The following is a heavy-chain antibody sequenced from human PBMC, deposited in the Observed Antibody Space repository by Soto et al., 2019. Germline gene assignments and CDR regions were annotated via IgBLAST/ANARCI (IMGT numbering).Heavy chain of an antibody. CDR2: DIPNFETT. CDR1: GGTFNRFA. D-gene: IGHD5-18*01. Sequence: QVQLVQAGAEVKKPGSSVKVSCNTSGGTFNRFAISWVRQAPGQGLEWMGGDIPNFETTYYAQKLQGRLTIAADESTATAYMELSSLRSEDTAVYDCERDQGLYVHTGMVIDYYGMDVWGQGPTVTVSS. V-gene: IGHV1-69*01. J-gene: IGHJ6*02. CDR3: ERDQGLYVHTGMVIDYYGMDV.